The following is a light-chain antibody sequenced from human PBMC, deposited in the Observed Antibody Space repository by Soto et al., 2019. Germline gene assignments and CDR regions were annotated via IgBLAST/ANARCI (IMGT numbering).Light chain of an antibody. V-gene: IGKV3-15*01. CDR1: QGVTTN. J-gene: IGKJ5*01. CDR3: QQYNNWPFS. Sequence: IVMTQSPGTLSVSPGERDTLSCRAGQGVTTNFAWYQQKSGQSPRLLIYDVSIRATGVPARFSGTGSETDFTLTISGLQSEDSAVYFCQQYNNWPFSFGQGTRLEI. CDR2: DVS.